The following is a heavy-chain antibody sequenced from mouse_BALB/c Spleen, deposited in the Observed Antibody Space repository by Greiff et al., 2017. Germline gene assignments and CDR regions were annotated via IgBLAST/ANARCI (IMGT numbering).Heavy chain of an antibody. J-gene: IGHJ3*01. D-gene: IGHD2-4*01. V-gene: IGHV1-5*01. CDR2: IYPGNSDT. CDR3: TRSSYDYDWFAY. Sequence: VHVKQSGTVLARPGASVKMSCKASGYTFTSYWMHWVKQRPGQGLEWIGAIYPGNSDTSYNQKFKGKAKLTAVTSTSTAYMERSSLTNEDSAVYYCTRSSYDYDWFAYWGQGTLGTVSA. CDR1: GYTFTSYW.